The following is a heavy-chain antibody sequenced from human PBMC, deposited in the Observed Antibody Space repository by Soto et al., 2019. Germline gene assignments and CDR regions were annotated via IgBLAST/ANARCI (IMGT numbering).Heavy chain of an antibody. CDR2: IKQDGSEK. CDR1: GFTFSSYW. V-gene: IGHV3-7*01. J-gene: IGHJ5*02. D-gene: IGHD6-13*01. Sequence: GGSLRLSCAASGFTFSSYWMSWVRQAPGKGLEWVANIKQDGSEKYYVDSVKGRFTISRDNAKNSLYLQMNSLRAEDTAVYYCERGGYSSSWYRVSGNWFDPWGQRTLVTVSS. CDR3: ERGGYSSSWYRVSGNWFDP.